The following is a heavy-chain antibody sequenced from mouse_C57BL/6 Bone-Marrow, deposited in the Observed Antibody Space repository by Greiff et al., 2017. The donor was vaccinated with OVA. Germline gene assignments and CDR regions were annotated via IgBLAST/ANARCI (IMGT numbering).Heavy chain of an antibody. CDR1: GFNINDYY. J-gene: IGHJ2*01. CDR3: ARPHDYGSSYGGFDY. V-gene: IGHV14-2*01. CDR2: IDPEDGET. Sequence: VQLKQSGAELVKPGASVKLSCTASGFNINDYYMHWVKQRTEQGLEWIGRIDPEDGETKYAPKFQGKATITADTSSNTAYLQLSSLTSEDTAVYYCARPHDYGSSYGGFDYWGQGTTLTVSS. D-gene: IGHD1-1*01.